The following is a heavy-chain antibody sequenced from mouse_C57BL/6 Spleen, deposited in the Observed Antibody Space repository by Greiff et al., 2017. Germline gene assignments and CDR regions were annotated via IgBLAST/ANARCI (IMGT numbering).Heavy chain of an antibody. Sequence: QVQLQQPGTELVKPGASVKLSCKASGYTFTSYWMHWVKQRPGQGLEWIGNINPSNGGTNYNEKFKSKATLTVDKSSSTAYMQHSSLTSEDSAVYYCARRTTVVATEEYFDYWGQGTTLTVSS. CDR3: ARRTTVVATEEYFDY. V-gene: IGHV1-53*01. J-gene: IGHJ2*01. CDR1: GYTFTSYW. D-gene: IGHD1-1*01. CDR2: INPSNGGT.